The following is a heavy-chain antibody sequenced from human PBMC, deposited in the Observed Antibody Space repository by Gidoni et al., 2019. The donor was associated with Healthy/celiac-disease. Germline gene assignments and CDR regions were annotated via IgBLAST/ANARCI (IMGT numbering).Heavy chain of an antibody. V-gene: IGHV2-5*01. CDR2: IYWNDDK. Sequence: QITLKESGPTLVKPTQTLTLTCTFSGFSLSTSGVGVGWIRQPPGKALEWLALIYWNDDKRYSPSLKSRPTITKDTSKNQVVLTMTNMDPVDTATYYCAHGGWQQLSPRFDDWGQGTLVTVSS. D-gene: IGHD6-13*01. CDR1: GFSLSTSGVG. CDR3: AHGGWQQLSPRFDD. J-gene: IGHJ4*02.